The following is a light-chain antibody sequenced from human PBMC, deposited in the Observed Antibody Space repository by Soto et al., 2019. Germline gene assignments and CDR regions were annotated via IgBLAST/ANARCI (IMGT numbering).Light chain of an antibody. V-gene: IGLV1-51*02. CDR1: SSNIGNNY. CDR2: ENN. J-gene: IGLJ3*02. Sequence: QSALTQPPSVSAAPGQKVTISCSGSSSNIGNNYVSWYQQLPGTAPKLLIYENNKRPSGIPDRFSGSKSGTSATLGITGLQTGDEADYYCGTWDSSLSEGVFGGGTKLTVL. CDR3: GTWDSSLSEGV.